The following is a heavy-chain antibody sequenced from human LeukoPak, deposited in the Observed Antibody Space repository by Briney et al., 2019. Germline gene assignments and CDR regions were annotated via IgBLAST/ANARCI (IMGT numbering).Heavy chain of an antibody. D-gene: IGHD3-22*01. Sequence: GGSLRLSCAASGFTFSSYSMNWVRQAPGKGLEWVSYISSSSDTIYYADSVKGRFTISRDNAKNSLYLQVNSLRAEDTAVYYCARGQKSVGRVLVGTTIYNYYYYMDVWGKGTTVTVSS. J-gene: IGHJ6*03. CDR2: ISSSSDTI. CDR1: GFTFSSYS. CDR3: ARGQKSVGRVLVGTTIYNYYYYMDV. V-gene: IGHV3-48*01.